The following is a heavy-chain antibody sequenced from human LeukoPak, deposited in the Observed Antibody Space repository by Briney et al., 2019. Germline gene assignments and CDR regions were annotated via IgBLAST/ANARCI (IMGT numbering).Heavy chain of an antibody. CDR2: IYYSGST. V-gene: IGHV4-59*01. CDR1: GGSISSYY. Sequence: PSETLSLTCTVSGGSISSYYWSWIRQPPGKGLEWIGYIYYSGSTNYNPSLKSRVTISVDTSKNQFSLKLSSVTAADTAVYYCAPGILGTFDPWGQGTLVTVSS. CDR3: APGILGTFDP. J-gene: IGHJ5*02. D-gene: IGHD2-15*01.